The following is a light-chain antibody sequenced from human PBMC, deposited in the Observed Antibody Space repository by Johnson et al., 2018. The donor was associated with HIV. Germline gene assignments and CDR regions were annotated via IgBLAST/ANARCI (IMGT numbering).Light chain of an antibody. Sequence: QSVLTQPPSVSAAPGQKVTISCSGSSSNIGNNYVSWYQQLPGTAPKLLIYENNKRPSGIPDRFSGSKSGTSATLGITGLQTGDAADYYVGTGDSSLSAYYVFGTGTKVTVL. CDR3: GTGDSSLSAYYV. J-gene: IGLJ1*01. V-gene: IGLV1-51*02. CDR2: ENN. CDR1: SSNIGNNY.